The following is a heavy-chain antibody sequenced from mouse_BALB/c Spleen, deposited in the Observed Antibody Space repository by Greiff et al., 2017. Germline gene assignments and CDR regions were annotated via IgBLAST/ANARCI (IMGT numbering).Heavy chain of an antibody. J-gene: IGHJ3*01. V-gene: IGHV1-80*01. CDR2: IYPGDGDT. CDR1: GYAFSSYW. D-gene: IGHD1-1*01. CDR3: ARGDYYGSSPFAY. Sequence: VQLQQSGAELVRPGSSVKISCKASGYAFSSYWMNWVKQRPGQGLEWIGQIYPGDGDTNYNGKFKGKATLTADKSSSTAYMQLSSLTSEDSAVYYCARGDYYGSSPFAYWGQGTLVTVSA.